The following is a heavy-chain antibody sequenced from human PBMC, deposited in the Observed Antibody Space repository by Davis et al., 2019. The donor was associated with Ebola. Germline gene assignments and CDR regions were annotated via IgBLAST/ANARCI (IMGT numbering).Heavy chain of an antibody. CDR3: ARGRNWFDP. Sequence: ESLKISCAASGFTFSSYAMHWVRQAPGKGLEWVSAISGSGGSTYYADSVKGRFTISRDNAKNSLYLQMNSLRDEDTAVYYCARGRNWFDPWGQGTLVTVSS. CDR1: GFTFSSYA. D-gene: IGHD5-24*01. CDR2: ISGSGGST. V-gene: IGHV3-23*01. J-gene: IGHJ5*02.